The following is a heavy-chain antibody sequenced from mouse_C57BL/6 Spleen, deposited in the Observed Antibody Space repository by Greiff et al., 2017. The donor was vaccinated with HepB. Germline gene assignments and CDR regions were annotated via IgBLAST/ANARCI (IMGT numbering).Heavy chain of an antibody. J-gene: IGHJ4*01. CDR1: GFTFSDYG. CDR3: ARTSPPMDY. V-gene: IGHV5-17*01. CDR2: ISSGSSTI. Sequence: EVKVVESGGGLVKPGGSLKLSCAASGFTFSDYGMHWVRQAPEKGLELVAYISSGSSTIYYADTVKGRFTISTDNAKNTLFLQMTSLRSEDTAMYYCARTSPPMDYWGQGTSGTVSS.